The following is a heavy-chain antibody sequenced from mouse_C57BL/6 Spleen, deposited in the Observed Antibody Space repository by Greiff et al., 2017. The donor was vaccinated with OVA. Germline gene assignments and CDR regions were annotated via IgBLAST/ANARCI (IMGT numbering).Heavy chain of an antibody. Sequence: VQLQQSGAELVKPGASVKLSCKASGYTFTSYWMQWVKQRPGQGLEWIGEIDPSDSYTNYNQKFKGKATLTVDTSSSTAYMQLSSLTSEDSAVYYCARRGDYRYYAMDYWGQGTSVTVSS. CDR1: GYTFTSYW. J-gene: IGHJ4*01. CDR3: ARRGDYRYYAMDY. CDR2: IDPSDSYT. D-gene: IGHD2-4*01. V-gene: IGHV1-50*01.